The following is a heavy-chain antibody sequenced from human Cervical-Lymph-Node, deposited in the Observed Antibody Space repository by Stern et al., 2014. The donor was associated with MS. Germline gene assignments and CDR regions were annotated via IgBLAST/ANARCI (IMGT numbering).Heavy chain of an antibody. CDR3: ARGGDYNTYDI. V-gene: IGHV3-21*01. J-gene: IGHJ3*02. Sequence: EDQLVESGGGLVKPGGSLRLSCAASGFTFSSYSMNWVRQAPGKGLEWVSSISSSGSYIFYADSVKGRFTISRDNAKNSLYLQLNSLRAEDTAIYYCARGGDYNTYDIWGQGTMVTVSS. CDR1: GFTFSSYS. CDR2: ISSSGSYI. D-gene: IGHD3-22*01.